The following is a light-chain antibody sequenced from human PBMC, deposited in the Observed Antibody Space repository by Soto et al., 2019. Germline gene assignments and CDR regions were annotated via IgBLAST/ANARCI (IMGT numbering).Light chain of an antibody. J-gene: IGLJ1*01. CDR1: SSDVGAYNY. CDR3: SSYTGSNNHYV. V-gene: IGLV2-8*01. Sequence: QSALTQPPSASGSPGQSVTISCTGTSSDVGAYNYVSWYQQLPGKAPKLIIYEVSKRPSGVPDRFSGSKSGNTASLTVSGLQAEDEADYHGSSYTGSNNHYVVRTGTKVTV. CDR2: EVS.